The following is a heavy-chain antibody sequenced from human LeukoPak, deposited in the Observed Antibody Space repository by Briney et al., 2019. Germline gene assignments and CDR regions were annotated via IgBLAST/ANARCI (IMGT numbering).Heavy chain of an antibody. CDR2: ISSSGNYI. D-gene: IGHD1-26*01. J-gene: IGHJ4*02. CDR3: ARDAEGGTYRY. CDR1: GFTFSSYN. V-gene: IGHV3-21*01. Sequence: PGGSLRLSCAASGFTFSSYNMNWVRQAPGKGLEWVSSISSSGNYIYYADSLKGRFTISRDNAKNSLYLQMNSLRAEDTAVYYCARDAEGGTYRYWGQGTLVTVSS.